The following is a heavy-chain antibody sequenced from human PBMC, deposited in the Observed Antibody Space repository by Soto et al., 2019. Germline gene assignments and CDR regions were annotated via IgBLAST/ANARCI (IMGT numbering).Heavy chain of an antibody. D-gene: IGHD2-2*01. CDR2: FNHSGST. V-gene: IGHV4-34*01. CDR1: GGSFSGYY. CDR3: ACKYCRRTSCYLADE. Sequence: PSETLSLTCAVYGGSFSGYYWSWIRQPPGKGQERIGEFNHSGSTNYNPSLKSRVTISVDTSKNQFSLKRSSVTAADTAVYFCACKYCRRTSCYLADEWGQGTVVTVSS. J-gene: IGHJ4*02.